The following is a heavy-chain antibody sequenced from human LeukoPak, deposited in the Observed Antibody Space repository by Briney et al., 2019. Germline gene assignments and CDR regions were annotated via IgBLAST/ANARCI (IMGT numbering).Heavy chain of an antibody. Sequence: GGSLRLPCATSGFSFDDYAMHWVRQAPGKGLEWVSLISGDGGSTYYADSVKGRFTISRDNSKNSLYLQINSLRPEDTALYYCAKGQGAARLRSPQFDYWGQGTLVTVS. J-gene: IGHJ4*02. CDR3: AKGQGAARLRSPQFDY. V-gene: IGHV3-43*02. CDR1: GFSFDDYA. D-gene: IGHD6-6*01. CDR2: ISGDGGST.